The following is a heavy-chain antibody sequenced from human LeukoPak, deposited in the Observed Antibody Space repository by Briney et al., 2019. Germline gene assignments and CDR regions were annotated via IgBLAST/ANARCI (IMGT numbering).Heavy chain of an antibody. CDR2: IYYSGST. V-gene: IGHV4-59*01. CDR3: ARGSRDSIATYYYYGMDV. Sequence: PSETLSLTCTVSGGSISSYYWSWIRQPPGKGLEWIGYIYYSGSTNYNPSLKSRVTISVDTSKNQFSLKLSSVTAADTAVYYCARGSRDSIATYYYYGMDVWGQGTTVPVSS. J-gene: IGHJ6*02. CDR1: GGSISSYY. D-gene: IGHD3-22*01.